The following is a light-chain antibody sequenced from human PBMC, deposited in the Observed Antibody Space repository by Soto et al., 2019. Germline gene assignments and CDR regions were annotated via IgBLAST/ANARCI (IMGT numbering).Light chain of an antibody. Sequence: DIQMTQSPSSVSASVGDRVTITCRASERINTYLAWYQQQPGKAPKLLIYAASSLQSGVPSRFSGSGSGTEFTLTISNLQPEDFATYYCQQANSPPPTFGGGTKVDIK. CDR1: ERINTY. V-gene: IGKV1-12*01. J-gene: IGKJ4*01. CDR3: QQANSPPPT. CDR2: AAS.